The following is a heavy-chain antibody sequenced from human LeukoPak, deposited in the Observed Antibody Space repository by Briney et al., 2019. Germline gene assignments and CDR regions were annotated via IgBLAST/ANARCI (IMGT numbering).Heavy chain of an antibody. CDR3: ARDVRDSSGYYLRIFGY. CDR2: IYYTGTT. V-gene: IGHV4-39*07. D-gene: IGHD3-22*01. J-gene: IGHJ4*02. CDR1: GGSMNINDYY. Sequence: SETLSLTCSVFGGSMNINDYYWAWIRQPPGKGLEWIGSIYYTGTTYYNPSLNYRVTISVDTSKNQFSLRLTSVTAADTAVYYCARDVRDSSGYYLRIFGYWGQGNLVTVSS.